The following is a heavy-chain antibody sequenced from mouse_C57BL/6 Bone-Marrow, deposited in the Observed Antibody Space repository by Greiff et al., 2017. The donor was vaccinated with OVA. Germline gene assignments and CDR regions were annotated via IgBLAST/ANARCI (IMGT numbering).Heavy chain of an antibody. CDR2: INPNNGGT. CDR3: ASVFYSPYFDY. J-gene: IGHJ2*01. D-gene: IGHD2-1*01. V-gene: IGHV1-26*01. CDR1: GYTFTDYY. Sequence: EVQLQQSGPELVKPGASVKISCKASGYTFTDYYMNWVKQSHGKSLEWIGDINPNNGGTSYNQKFKGKATLTVDKSSSTAYMELRRLTSEDSAVYYCASVFYSPYFDYWGQGTTLTVSS.